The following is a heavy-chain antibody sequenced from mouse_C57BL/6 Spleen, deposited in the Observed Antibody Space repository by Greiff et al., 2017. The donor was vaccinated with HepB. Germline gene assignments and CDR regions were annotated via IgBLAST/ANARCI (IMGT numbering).Heavy chain of an antibody. CDR1: GYTFTSYG. D-gene: IGHD1-1*01. J-gene: IGHJ1*03. Sequence: VQLQQSGAELARPGASVKLSCKASGYTFTSYGISWVKQRTGQGLEWIGEIYPRSGNTYYNEKFKGKATLTADKSSSTAYMELRSLTSEDSAVYFGARKGVTTVSRGWYFDVWGTGTTVTVSS. V-gene: IGHV1-81*01. CDR3: ARKGVTTVSRGWYFDV. CDR2: IYPRSGNT.